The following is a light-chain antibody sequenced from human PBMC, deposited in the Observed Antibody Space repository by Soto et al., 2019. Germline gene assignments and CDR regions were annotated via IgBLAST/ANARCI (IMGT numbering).Light chain of an antibody. V-gene: IGLV2-23*01. J-gene: IGLJ1*01. CDR1: SSDIGTYNL. Sequence: QSALAQPASLSGSPGQLITICCTGTSSDIGTYNLVSWYQHYPGKAPKLMIYEGIKRPSGVSNRFSGSKSGNTAFLTISGLKAEDEADYYCCSYAGSGTDNYVFGSGTKVTVL. CDR2: EGI. CDR3: CSYAGSGTDNYV.